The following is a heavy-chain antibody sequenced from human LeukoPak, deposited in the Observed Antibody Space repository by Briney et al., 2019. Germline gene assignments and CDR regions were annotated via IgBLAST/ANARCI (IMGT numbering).Heavy chain of an antibody. V-gene: IGHV1-2*02. CDR1: GGTFSSYA. CDR3: ARVTIYNWFDP. CDR2: INPNSGGT. D-gene: IGHD3-3*01. Sequence: GASVKVSCKASGGTFSSYAISWVRQAPGQGLEWMGWINPNSGGTNYAQKFQGRVTMTRDTSISTAYMELSRLRSDDTAVYYCARVTIYNWFDPWGQGTLVTVSS. J-gene: IGHJ5*02.